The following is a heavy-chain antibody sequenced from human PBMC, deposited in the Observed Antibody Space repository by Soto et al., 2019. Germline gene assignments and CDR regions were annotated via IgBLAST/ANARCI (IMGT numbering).Heavy chain of an antibody. CDR2: IYHIGST. Sequence: SETLSLTCTVSGGSISSGDYYWSWIRQPPGKGLEWIGYIYHIGSTNYNPSLRGRVTISVDKSNNQFSLTLKYVTAADTAVYYCATLPPRIEVTVLPIPTWGQGTRSPSPQ. D-gene: IGHD2-15*01. V-gene: IGHV4-30-4*01. J-gene: IGHJ5*02. CDR3: ATLPPRIEVTVLPIPT. CDR1: GGSISSGDYY.